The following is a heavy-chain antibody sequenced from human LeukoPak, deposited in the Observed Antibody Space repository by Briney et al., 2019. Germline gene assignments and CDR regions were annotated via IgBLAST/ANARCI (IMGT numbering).Heavy chain of an antibody. Sequence: PSETLSLTCAVYGGSFSGYYWSWIRQPPGKGLEWIGEINHSGSTNYNPFLKSRVTISVDTSKNQFSLKLSSVTAADTAVYYCARDGKPMAKKYYYDSSGPPSAWGQGTLVTVSS. D-gene: IGHD3-22*01. V-gene: IGHV4-34*01. CDR2: INHSGST. CDR1: GGSFSGYY. J-gene: IGHJ5*02. CDR3: ARDGKPMAKKYYYDSSGPPSA.